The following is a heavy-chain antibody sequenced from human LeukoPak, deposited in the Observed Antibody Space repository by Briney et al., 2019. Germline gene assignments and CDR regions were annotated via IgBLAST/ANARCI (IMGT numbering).Heavy chain of an antibody. CDR2: IYTSGST. V-gene: IGHV4-61*02. CDR1: GGSVTSGSYY. D-gene: IGHD6-13*01. Sequence: PSETLSLTCSVSGGSVTSGSYYWSWIRQPAGKGLEWIGRIYTSGSTNYNPSLKSRVTMSVDTSKNQFSLKLSSVTAADTAVYYCARDLDHFSSWYLTGYNWFDPWGQGTLVTVSS. CDR3: ARDLDHFSSWYLTGYNWFDP. J-gene: IGHJ5*02.